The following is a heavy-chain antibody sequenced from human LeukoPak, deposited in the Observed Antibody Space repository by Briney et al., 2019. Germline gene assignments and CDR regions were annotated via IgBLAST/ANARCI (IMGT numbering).Heavy chain of an antibody. CDR3: ARDNSGFYEIDT. CDR2: ISSGDAT. D-gene: IGHD6-19*01. Sequence: GGSLRLSCAASGVTLSDSEMNWGRQAPGKVLDWVSYISSGDATHYAASVKGRFTISRDNAKNSLHLQLNSLRVEDTGVYYCARDNSGFYEIDTWGQGTLVTVSS. J-gene: IGHJ5*02. CDR1: GVTLSDSE. V-gene: IGHV3-69-1*01.